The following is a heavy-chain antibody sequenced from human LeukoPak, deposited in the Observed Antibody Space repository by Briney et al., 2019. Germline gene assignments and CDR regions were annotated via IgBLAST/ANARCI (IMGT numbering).Heavy chain of an antibody. Sequence: GGSLRLSCAASGFTFSTCAINWVRQAPGKGLEWVSAISGSGSKTFYADSVKGRFTISRDNPKNTLYLQMNSLRPEDTAVYYCVKEPRRYSFNFDIWGQGKMVTVSS. D-gene: IGHD5-18*01. J-gene: IGHJ3*02. CDR3: VKEPRRYSFNFDI. CDR1: GFTFSTCA. CDR2: ISGSGSKT. V-gene: IGHV3-23*01.